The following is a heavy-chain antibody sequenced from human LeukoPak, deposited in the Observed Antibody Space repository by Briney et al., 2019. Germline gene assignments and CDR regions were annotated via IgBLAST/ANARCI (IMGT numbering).Heavy chain of an antibody. V-gene: IGHV4-30-4*01. CDR1: GGSISSGDYY. D-gene: IGHD3-16*02. CDR3: ARAPEYDYVWGSYRQAYYFDY. J-gene: IGHJ4*02. Sequence: SETLSLTCTVSGGSISSGDYYWSWIRQPPGKGLEWIGYIYYSGSTYYNPSLKSRVTISVDTSKNQFSLKLSSVTAADTAVYYCARAPEYDYVWGSYRQAYYFDYWGQGTLVTVPS. CDR2: IYYSGST.